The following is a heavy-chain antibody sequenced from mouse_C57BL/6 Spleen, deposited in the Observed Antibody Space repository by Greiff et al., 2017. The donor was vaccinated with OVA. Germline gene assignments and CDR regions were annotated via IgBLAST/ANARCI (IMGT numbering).Heavy chain of an antibody. Sequence: EVQGVESGGGLVKPGGSLKLSCAASGFTFSDYGMHWVRQAPEKGLEWVAYISSGSSTIYYADTVKGRFTISRDNSKNTLFLQMTSLRSEDTAMYYCASYGNYGDYFDYWGQGTTLTVAS. J-gene: IGHJ2*01. V-gene: IGHV5-17*01. D-gene: IGHD2-1*01. CDR2: ISSGSSTI. CDR3: ASYGNYGDYFDY. CDR1: GFTFSDYG.